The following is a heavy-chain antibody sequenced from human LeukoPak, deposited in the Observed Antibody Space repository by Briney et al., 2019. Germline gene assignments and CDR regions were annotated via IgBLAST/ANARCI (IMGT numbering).Heavy chain of an antibody. J-gene: IGHJ3*02. CDR1: GFTFSSYW. Sequence: GGSLRLSCAASGFTFSSYWMHWVRQAPGKGLVWVSRIDSDGGGTIYADSVKGRFTISRDNAKNTLYLQMYSLRAEDTAAYYCSRGGVFHGFDIWGQGTMVTVSS. V-gene: IGHV3-74*01. CDR3: SRGGVFHGFDI. CDR2: IDSDGGGT. D-gene: IGHD2-21*01.